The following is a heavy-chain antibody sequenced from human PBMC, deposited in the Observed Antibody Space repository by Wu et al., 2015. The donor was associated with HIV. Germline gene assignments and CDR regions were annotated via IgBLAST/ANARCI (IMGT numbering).Heavy chain of an antibody. V-gene: IGHV1-69*05. CDR3: ATPRSPGFSSAWPTYFDY. CDR2: IIPLFGTR. CDR1: GDTFKYYA. Sequence: QVHLVQSGAEVKKPGSSVKVSCKTSGDTFKYYAMNWVRQAPGQGLEWMGRIIPLFGTRDYAQVFQGRFTITTDESTSTAYMTLTSLTSEDTAVYYCATPRSPGFSSAWPTYFDYWGQGTLITVSS. D-gene: IGHD6-19*01. J-gene: IGHJ4*02.